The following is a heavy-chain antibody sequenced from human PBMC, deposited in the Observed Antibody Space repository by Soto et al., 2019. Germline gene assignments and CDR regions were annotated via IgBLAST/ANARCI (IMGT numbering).Heavy chain of an antibody. Sequence: GGSLRLSCAASGFTFSSYSMNWVRQAPGKGLEWVSSISSSSSYIYYADSVKGRFTISRDNAKNSLYLQMDSLRAEDTAVYYCAREHYDFWSGYPTRSDPWGQGTLVTVSS. D-gene: IGHD3-3*01. CDR1: GFTFSSYS. CDR3: AREHYDFWSGYPTRSDP. V-gene: IGHV3-21*01. J-gene: IGHJ5*02. CDR2: ISSSSSYI.